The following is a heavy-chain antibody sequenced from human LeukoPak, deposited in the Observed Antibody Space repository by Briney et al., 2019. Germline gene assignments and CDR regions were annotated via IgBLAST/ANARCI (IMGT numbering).Heavy chain of an antibody. D-gene: IGHD2-8*01. J-gene: IGHJ4*02. CDR1: GFTFSSYG. CDR2: ISYDGSNK. Sequence: PGGSLRLSCAASGFTFSSYGMHWVRQALGKGLEWVAVISYDGSNKYYADSVKGRFTISRDNSKNTLYLQMNSLRAEDTAVYYCAKDPYLIYWGQGTLVTVSS. CDR3: AKDPYLIY. V-gene: IGHV3-30*18.